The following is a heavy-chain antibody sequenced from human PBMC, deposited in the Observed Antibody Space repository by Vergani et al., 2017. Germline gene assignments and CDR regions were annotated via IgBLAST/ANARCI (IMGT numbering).Heavy chain of an antibody. J-gene: IGHJ6*02. Sequence: QLQLQESGPGLVKPSETLSLTCTVSGGSISSSSYYWGWIRQPPGKGLEWIGSIYYSGSTNYNPSLKSRVTISVDTSKNQFSLKLSSVTAADTAVYYCARARYSSSWYQAYYYYYGMDVWGQGTTVTVSS. CDR1: GGSISSSSYY. V-gene: IGHV4-39*07. CDR2: IYYSGST. CDR3: ARARYSSSWYQAYYYYYGMDV. D-gene: IGHD6-13*01.